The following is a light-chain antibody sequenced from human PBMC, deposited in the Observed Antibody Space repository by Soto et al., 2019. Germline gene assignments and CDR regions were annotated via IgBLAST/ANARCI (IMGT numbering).Light chain of an antibody. CDR1: SSDVGGYNY. CDR2: EVT. V-gene: IGLV2-8*01. J-gene: IGLJ1*01. CDR3: SSYAGSNTYV. Sequence: QSALTQPPSASGSPGQSVTISCTETSSDVGGYNYVSWYQQHPGKAPKFIIYEVTKRPSGVPDRFSGSKSGNTASLTVSGLQAEDEADYYCSSYAGSNTYVLGTGTKVTVL.